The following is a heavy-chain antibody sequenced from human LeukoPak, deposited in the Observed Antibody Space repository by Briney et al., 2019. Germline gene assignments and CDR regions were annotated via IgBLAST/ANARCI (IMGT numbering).Heavy chain of an antibody. J-gene: IGHJ4*02. CDR3: ARVVSLSGIGYFDY. CDR1: GLAVISNY. CDR2: IHTGGDT. V-gene: IGHV3-53*01. Sequence: GGSLRLSCAASGLAVISNYMTWVRQAPGKGLEWVSVIHTGGDTYYPDSVKGRFTISRDSSKNTLRLRLNSLRAEDTAVYYCARVVSLSGIGYFDYWGRGTLVTVSS. D-gene: IGHD3-10*01.